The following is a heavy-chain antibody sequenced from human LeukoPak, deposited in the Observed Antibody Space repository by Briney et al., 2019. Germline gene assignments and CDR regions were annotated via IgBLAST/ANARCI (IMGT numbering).Heavy chain of an antibody. CDR3: ASEGRDGYNYDAFDI. J-gene: IGHJ3*02. V-gene: IGHV3-48*01. Sequence: GGSLRLSCAASGFTFSSYEMNWVRQAPGKGLEWVSYISSSSSTIYYADSVKGRFTISRDNAKNSLYLQMNSLRAEDTAVYYCASEGRDGYNYDAFDIWGQGTMVTVSS. D-gene: IGHD5-24*01. CDR2: ISSSSSTI. CDR1: GFTFSSYE.